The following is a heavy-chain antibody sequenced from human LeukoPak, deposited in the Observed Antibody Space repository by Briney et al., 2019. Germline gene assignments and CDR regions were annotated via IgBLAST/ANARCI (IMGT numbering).Heavy chain of an antibody. V-gene: IGHV1-46*01. CDR1: GYTFTGYY. J-gene: IGHJ5*02. Sequence: GASVKVSCKASGYTFTGYYMHWVRQAPGQGLEWMGIINPSGGSTSYAQKFQGRVTMTRDTSTSTVYMELSSLRSEDTAVYYCARGLFGIQLWFENWFDPWGQGTLVTVSS. CDR2: INPSGGST. D-gene: IGHD5-18*01. CDR3: ARGLFGIQLWFENWFDP.